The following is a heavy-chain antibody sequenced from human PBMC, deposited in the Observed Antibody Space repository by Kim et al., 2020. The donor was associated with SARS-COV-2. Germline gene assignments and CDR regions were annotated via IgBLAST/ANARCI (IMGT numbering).Heavy chain of an antibody. V-gene: IGHV3-33*01. CDR1: GFTFSSYG. J-gene: IGHJ5*02. Sequence: GGSLRLSCAASGFTFSSYGMHWVRQAPGKGLEWVAVIWYDGSNKYYADSVKGRFTISRDNSKNTLYLQMNSLRAEDTAVYYCARESMIVVVTNWFDPWGQGTLVTVSS. CDR2: IWYDGSNK. CDR3: ARESMIVVVTNWFDP. D-gene: IGHD3-22*01.